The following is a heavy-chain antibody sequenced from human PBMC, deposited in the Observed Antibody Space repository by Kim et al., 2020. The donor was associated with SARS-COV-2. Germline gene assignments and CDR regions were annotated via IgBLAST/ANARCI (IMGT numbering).Heavy chain of an antibody. V-gene: IGHV4-39*01. J-gene: IGHJ4*02. CDR3: ARHGGAWVTYCDF. D-gene: IGHD3-16*01. CDR1: GGSIDSTTANYY. Sequence: SETLSLTCTVSGGSIDSTTANYYWGWIRQAPGKGLEWIGSIYYSGNTYYSPSLKSRLTISVDTPKNQFSLKLNSVTATDTAVYYCARHGGAWVTYCDFWGQRILVTVTA. CDR2: IYYSGNT.